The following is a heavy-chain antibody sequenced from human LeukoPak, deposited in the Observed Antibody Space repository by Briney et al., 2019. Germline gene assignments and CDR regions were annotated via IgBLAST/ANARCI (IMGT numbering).Heavy chain of an antibody. CDR1: GFTYSTYA. CDR3: AKDGRGAYYYDSSGFYFDY. CDR2: ITGSGGST. Sequence: PGGSLRLXCAASGFTYSTYATNWVRQAPGKGLEWVSAITGSGGSTYFADSVKGRFTISRDNSKNTLYLQMNSLRAEDTAVYYCAKDGRGAYYYDSSGFYFDYWGQGTLVTVSS. D-gene: IGHD3-22*01. J-gene: IGHJ4*02. V-gene: IGHV3-23*01.